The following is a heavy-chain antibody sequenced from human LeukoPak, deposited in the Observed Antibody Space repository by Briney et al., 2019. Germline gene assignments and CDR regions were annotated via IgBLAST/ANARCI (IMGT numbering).Heavy chain of an antibody. Sequence: QPGRSLRLSCAASGFTFSIYAMSWVRQAPGKGLEWVSAISGSGTIGYADSVKGRFTISRDNAKSSLYLQMNSLRAEDTALYYCAKDRRVGASVWTYCFDLWGQGTLVTVSS. CDR1: GFTFSIYA. J-gene: IGHJ4*02. V-gene: IGHV3-9*01. CDR2: ISGSGTI. D-gene: IGHD1-26*01. CDR3: AKDRRVGASVWTYCFDL.